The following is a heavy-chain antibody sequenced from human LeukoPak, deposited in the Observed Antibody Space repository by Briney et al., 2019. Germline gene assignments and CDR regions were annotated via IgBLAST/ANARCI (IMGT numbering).Heavy chain of an antibody. Sequence: PSETLSLTCAVYGGSFSCYYLSWIRQPPGKGLEWIGEINHSGSTNYNPSLKSRVTISVDTSKNQFSLKLSSVTAADTAVYYCARAPYSSALRYGMDVWGKGNTVPVSS. D-gene: IGHD6-19*01. V-gene: IGHV4-34*01. CDR3: ARAPYSSALRYGMDV. J-gene: IGHJ6*04. CDR2: INHSGST. CDR1: GGSFSCYY.